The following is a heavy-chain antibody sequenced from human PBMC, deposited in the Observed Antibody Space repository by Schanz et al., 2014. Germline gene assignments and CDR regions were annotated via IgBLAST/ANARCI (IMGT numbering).Heavy chain of an antibody. CDR1: TSLFSRSV. CDR3: VRDKKGFVAVAGRAPFDY. J-gene: IGHJ2*01. V-gene: IGHV3-33*08. D-gene: IGHD6-19*01. CDR2: MWNDGIKT. Sequence: QVDLVESGGGVVQPGRSLTLSCAVSTSLFSRSVIHWVRQAPGKGLEWVAVMWNDGIKTHYADSGKSRFTISRDNAKNSLYLQVNNLSAEDTAVYYCVRDKKGFVAVAGRAPFDYWGRGTLVTVSP.